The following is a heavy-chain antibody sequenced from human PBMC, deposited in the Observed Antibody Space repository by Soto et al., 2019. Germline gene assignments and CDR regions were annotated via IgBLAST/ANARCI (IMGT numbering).Heavy chain of an antibody. Sequence: GASVKVSCKASGYTFTSYAMHWVRQAPGQRLEWMGWINAGNGNTKYSQKFQGRVTITRDTSASTAYMELSSLRSEDTAVYYCARVVVAATPPPYNWFDPWGQGTLVTVSS. CDR3: ARVVVAATPPPYNWFDP. D-gene: IGHD2-15*01. V-gene: IGHV1-3*01. J-gene: IGHJ5*02. CDR2: INAGNGNT. CDR1: GYTFTSYA.